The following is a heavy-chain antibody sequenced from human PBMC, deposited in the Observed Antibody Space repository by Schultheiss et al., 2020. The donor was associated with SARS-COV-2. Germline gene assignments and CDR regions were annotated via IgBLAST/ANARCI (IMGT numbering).Heavy chain of an antibody. CDR2: IKSKTDGGTT. CDR3: TTAPFGGDAFDI. J-gene: IGHJ3*02. Sequence: GGSLRLSCAASGFTFSSYGMHWVRQAPGKGLEWVGRIKSKTDGGTTDYAAPVKGRFTISRDDSKNTLYLQMNSLKTEDTAVYYCTTAPFGGDAFDIWGQGTMVTVSS. CDR1: GFTFSSYG. V-gene: IGHV3-15*01. D-gene: IGHD3-10*01.